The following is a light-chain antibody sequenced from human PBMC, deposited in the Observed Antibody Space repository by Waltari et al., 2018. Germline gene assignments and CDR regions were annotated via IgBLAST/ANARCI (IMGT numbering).Light chain of an antibody. CDR3: ASWDDSLNDFV. CDR1: RSNIGEIV. CDR2: DTN. Sequence: QSVLTQPHSASGTPGQRVTISCSGSRSNIGEIVVNRYQNLQGTAPKLLMSDTNQRPSGVPDRFSGSKSGTSASLAISGLQSEDEADYYCASWDDSLNDFVFGTGTKVTVL. V-gene: IGLV1-44*01. J-gene: IGLJ1*01.